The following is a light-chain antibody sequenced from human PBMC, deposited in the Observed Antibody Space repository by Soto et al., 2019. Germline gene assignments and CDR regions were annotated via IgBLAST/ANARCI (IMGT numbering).Light chain of an antibody. J-gene: IGKJ4*01. Sequence: WTLSPATVSLYTNHRANLSCKFSQNVRSDYFAWYQQKPGQAPRVIIFGVSTRASATPDRFRGSGSGTYFTLTISRLEPDDFALYYCQQYGNSPLTFAGGTKVDIK. CDR2: GVS. V-gene: IGKV3-20*01. CDR1: QNVRSDY. CDR3: QQYGNSPLT.